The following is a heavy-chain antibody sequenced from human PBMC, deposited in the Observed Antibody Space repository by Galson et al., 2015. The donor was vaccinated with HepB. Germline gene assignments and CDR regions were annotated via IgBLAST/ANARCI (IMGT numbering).Heavy chain of an antibody. Sequence: SVKVSCKASGYTFTSYDINWVRQATGQGLEWMGWMNPNSGNTGYAQKFQGRVTMTRNTSISTAYMELSSLRSEDTAVYYCARGEGGYCGGDCYIPYFPWGQGTLVTVSS. J-gene: IGHJ5*02. CDR2: MNPNSGNT. V-gene: IGHV1-8*01. D-gene: IGHD2-21*01. CDR3: ARGEGGYCGGDCYIPYFP. CDR1: GYTFTSYD.